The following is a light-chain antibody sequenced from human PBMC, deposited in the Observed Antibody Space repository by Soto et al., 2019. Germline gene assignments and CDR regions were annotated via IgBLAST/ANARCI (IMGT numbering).Light chain of an antibody. CDR2: DVS. CDR1: SSDVGAYNF. CDR3: SSYTSSSTHV. Sequence: QSALTQPASVSGSPGQSITISCTGTSSDVGAYNFVSWYQQHPGKVPKLMIFDVSSRPSGVSDRFSDSKSGNTASLTISGLQAEDEGDYYCSSYTSSSTHVFGSRTKVTVL. V-gene: IGLV2-14*03. J-gene: IGLJ1*01.